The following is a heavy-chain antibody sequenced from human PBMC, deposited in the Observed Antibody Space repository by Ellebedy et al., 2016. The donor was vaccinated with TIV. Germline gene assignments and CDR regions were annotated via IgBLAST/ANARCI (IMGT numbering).Heavy chain of an antibody. CDR2: INHSGST. CDR1: GGSFSGYY. CDR3: ARISVYAARSFDY. Sequence: SETLSLTXAVYGGSFSGYYWSWIRQPPGKGLEWIGEINHSGSTNYNPSLKSRVTISVDTSKNQFSLKLSSVTAADTAVYYCARISVYAARSFDYWGQGTLVTVSS. D-gene: IGHD1-14*01. V-gene: IGHV4-34*01. J-gene: IGHJ4*02.